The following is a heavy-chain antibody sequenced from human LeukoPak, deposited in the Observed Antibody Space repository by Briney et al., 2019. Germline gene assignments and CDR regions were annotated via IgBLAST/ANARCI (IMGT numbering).Heavy chain of an antibody. CDR1: GFTFGDYA. D-gene: IGHD3-22*01. CDR2: ISSSGSTI. CDR3: ARDHRNYYDSSGYYYGLNDAFDI. V-gene: IGHV3-48*03. Sequence: GRSLRLSCTASGFTFGDYAMSWVRQAPGKGLEWVSYISSSGSTIYYADSVKGRFTISRDNAKNLLYLQMNSLRAEDTAVYYCARDHRNYYDSSGYYYGLNDAFDIWGQGTMVTVSS. J-gene: IGHJ3*02.